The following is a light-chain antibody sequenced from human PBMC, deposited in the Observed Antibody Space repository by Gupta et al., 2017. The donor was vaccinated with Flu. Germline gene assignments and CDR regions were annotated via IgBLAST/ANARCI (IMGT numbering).Light chain of an antibody. CDR3: QQYKNYSRT. CDR2: KAW. V-gene: IGKV1-5*03. CDR1: KSSSSW. Sequence: TATLSAAKGDRVTRSGRDSKSSSSWLAWYQKKAGKAPKLMIYKAWTVESGVQSRISGRGSGKEITLTIRRQQHDDVANYYCQQYKNYSRTFGQGTKVEIK. J-gene: IGKJ1*01.